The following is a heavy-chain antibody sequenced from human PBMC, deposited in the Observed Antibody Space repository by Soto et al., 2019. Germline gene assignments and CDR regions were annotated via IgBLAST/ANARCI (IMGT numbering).Heavy chain of an antibody. CDR1: GGSISSGDYY. CDR2: XYYSXST. V-gene: IGHV4-30-4*01. D-gene: IGHD7-27*01. Sequence: PSETLSLTCTVSGGSISSGDYYWSWIRQPPGKGLEWIXXXYYSXSTYYNPSXXSRVTISVDTSKNQFXLKMXXXTXAXXXXXXXXXXXPESLLGNWFDPWGQGTLVTVS. CDR3: XXXXPESLLGNWFDP. J-gene: IGHJ5*02.